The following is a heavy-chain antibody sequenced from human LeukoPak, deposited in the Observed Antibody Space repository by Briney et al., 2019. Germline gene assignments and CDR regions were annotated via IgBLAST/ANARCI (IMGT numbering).Heavy chain of an antibody. CDR2: IYYSGST. J-gene: IGHJ6*03. CDR1: GGSISSSSYY. V-gene: IGHV4-39*01. D-gene: IGHD6-19*01. Sequence: SETLSLTCTVSGGSISSSSYYWGWIRQPPGKGLEWIGSIYYSGSTYYDPSLKSRVTISVDTSKNQFSLKLSSVTAADTAVYYCARQQWLASYYYYMDVWGKGTTVTVSS. CDR3: ARQQWLASYYYYMDV.